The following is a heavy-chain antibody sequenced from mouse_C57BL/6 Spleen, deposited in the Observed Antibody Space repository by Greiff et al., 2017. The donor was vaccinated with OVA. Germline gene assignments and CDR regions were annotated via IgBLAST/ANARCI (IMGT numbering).Heavy chain of an antibody. Sequence: VMLVESGAELVRPGASVKLSCKASGYTFTDYYINWVKQRPGQGLEWIARIYPGSGNTYYNEKFKGKATLTAEKSSSTAYMQLSSLTSEDSAVYFCARQTTRGYFDYWGQGTTLTVSS. CDR2: IYPGSGNT. CDR1: GYTFTDYY. CDR3: ARQTTRGYFDY. D-gene: IGHD1-1*01. V-gene: IGHV1-76*01. J-gene: IGHJ2*01.